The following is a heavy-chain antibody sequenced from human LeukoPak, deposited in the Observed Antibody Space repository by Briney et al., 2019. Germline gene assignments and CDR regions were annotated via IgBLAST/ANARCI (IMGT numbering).Heavy chain of an antibody. CDR2: IIPIFGTA. Sequence: SVKVSCKASGGTFSSYAISWVRQAPGQGLEWMGGIIPIFGTANYAQKFQGRVTITADESTSTAYMELSSLRSEDTAVYYCAKDSSITYYYGSGEIDYWGQGTLVTVSS. V-gene: IGHV1-69*13. D-gene: IGHD3-10*01. CDR1: GGTFSSYA. J-gene: IGHJ4*02. CDR3: AKDSSITYYYGSGEIDY.